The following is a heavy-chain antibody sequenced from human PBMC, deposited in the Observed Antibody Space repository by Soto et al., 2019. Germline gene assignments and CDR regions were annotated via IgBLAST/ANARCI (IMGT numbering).Heavy chain of an antibody. J-gene: IGHJ4*02. V-gene: IGHV3-23*01. D-gene: IGHD3-3*01. Sequence: EVQLLVSGGGLVQPGGSLRLTCAGSRFTFNNYAMSWVRQAPGKGLEWVSGISGSGGHTYYGDSVKGRFTISRDNSKNTLYLQMNSLRAEDRAVYYCAKGLLDHGDYWGQGTLVTVSS. CDR3: AKGLLDHGDY. CDR2: ISGSGGHT. CDR1: RFTFNNYA.